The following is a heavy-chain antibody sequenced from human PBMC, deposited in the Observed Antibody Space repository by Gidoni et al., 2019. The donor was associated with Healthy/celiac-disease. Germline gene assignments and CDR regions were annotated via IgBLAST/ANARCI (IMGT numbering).Heavy chain of an antibody. CDR1: GGSFSGYY. CDR3: ARGRESSLDY. V-gene: IGHV4-34*01. CDR2: INHSGST. J-gene: IGHJ4*02. Sequence: QVQLQQWRAGLLQPSETLSLTCAVYGGSFSGYYWSWIRQPPGKGLEWIGEINHSGSTNYNPSLKSRVTISVDTSKNQFSLKLSSVTAADTAVYYCARGRESSLDYWGQGTLVTVSS. D-gene: IGHD3-10*01.